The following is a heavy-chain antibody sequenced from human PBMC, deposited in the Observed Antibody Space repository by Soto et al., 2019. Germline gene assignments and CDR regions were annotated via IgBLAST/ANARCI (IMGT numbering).Heavy chain of an antibody. Sequence: PGGSLRLSCAASGFTFSSYSMNWVRQAPGKGLEWVSSISSSSSYIYYADSVKGRFTISRDNAKNSLYLQMNSLRAEDTAVYYCARDPKTSGGQHWAFNYFDSWGQGTLVTVSS. CDR1: GFTFSSYS. J-gene: IGHJ4*02. CDR3: ARDPKTSGGQHWAFNYFDS. CDR2: ISSSSSYI. D-gene: IGHD7-27*01. V-gene: IGHV3-21*01.